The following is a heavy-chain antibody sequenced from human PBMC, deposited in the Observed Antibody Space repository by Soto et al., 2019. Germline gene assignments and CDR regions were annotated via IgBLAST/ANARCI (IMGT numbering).Heavy chain of an antibody. Sequence: QVQLVQSGAEVKKPGASVKVSCKASGYTFTSYYMHWVRQAPGQGLEWMGIINPSGGGTSYTQKFQGRVTMTMDTSTSTVYMELSSLRSEDTAVYYCAREVERGYSYGYLEYWGQGTLVTVSS. CDR3: AREVERGYSYGYLEY. J-gene: IGHJ4*02. CDR2: INPSGGGT. CDR1: GYTFTSYY. D-gene: IGHD5-18*01. V-gene: IGHV1-46*01.